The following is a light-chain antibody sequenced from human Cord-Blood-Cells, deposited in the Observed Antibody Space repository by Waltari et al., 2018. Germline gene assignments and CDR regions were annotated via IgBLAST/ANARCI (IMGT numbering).Light chain of an antibody. CDR1: SGSIASNY. V-gene: IGLV6-57*03. CDR2: EDN. CDR3: QSYDSSNQV. J-gene: IGLJ3*02. Sequence: NFMLPQPHSVSESPGKTVTISCTRSSGSIASNYVQWYQQRPGSAPTTVLYEDNQRPSGVPDRFSGSIDSSSNSASLTISGLKTEDEADYYCQSYDSSNQVFGGGTKLTVL.